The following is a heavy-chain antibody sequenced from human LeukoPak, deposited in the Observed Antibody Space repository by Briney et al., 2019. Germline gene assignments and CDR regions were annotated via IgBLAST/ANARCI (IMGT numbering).Heavy chain of an antibody. J-gene: IGHJ4*02. Sequence: GASVKVSCKASGGTFISYAISWVRQAPGQGLEWRGRIIPIFGTANYAQRFQGRVTITTDESTSTAYMELSSLRSEDTAVYYCARDLDYFDYWGQGTLVTVSS. CDR1: GGTFISYA. CDR3: ARDLDYFDY. CDR2: IIPIFGTA. V-gene: IGHV1-69*05.